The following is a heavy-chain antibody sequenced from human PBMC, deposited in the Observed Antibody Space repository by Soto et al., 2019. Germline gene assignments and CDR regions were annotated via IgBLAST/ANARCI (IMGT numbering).Heavy chain of an antibody. J-gene: IGHJ3*01. D-gene: IGHD3-3*01. CDR1: GGSISSYY. V-gene: IGHV4-59*08. CDR3: ARPPANNYDFWRGFHY. CDR2: IYYSGST. Sequence: SETLSLTCTVSGGSISSYYWSWIRQPPGKGLEWIGYIYYSGSTNYNPSLKSRVTVSVDTSKNQFSLKLSSVTAADTAVYYCARPPANNYDFWRGFHYWGQGTMVTVSS.